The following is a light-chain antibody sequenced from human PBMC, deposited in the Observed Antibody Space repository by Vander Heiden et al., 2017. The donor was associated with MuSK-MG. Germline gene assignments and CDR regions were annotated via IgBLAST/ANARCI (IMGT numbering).Light chain of an antibody. Sequence: DIVMTQSPASLPASLGERATINYKSTRGVLYSSNNKNYLAWYQQKPGQPPKLLIYWASTRESGVPDRFSGSGSGTDFTLTISSRQAEDVAVYYCQQNDSTLPLTFGGGTKVEIK. CDR1: RGVLYSSNNKNY. V-gene: IGKV4-1*01. J-gene: IGKJ4*01. CDR2: WAS. CDR3: QQNDSTLPLT.